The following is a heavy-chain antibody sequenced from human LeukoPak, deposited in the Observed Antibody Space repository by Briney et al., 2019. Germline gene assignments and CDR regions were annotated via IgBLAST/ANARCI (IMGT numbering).Heavy chain of an antibody. CDR2: MNPNSGNT. CDR3: ARDGYGSGKGYFDY. J-gene: IGHJ4*02. V-gene: IGHV1-8*02. D-gene: IGHD3-10*01. CDR1: GYTFTNYD. Sequence: ASVKVSCKASGYTFTNYDINWVRRATGQGLEWMGWMNPNSGNTGYAQKFQGRVTMTTDTSTSTAYMELRSLRSDDTAVYYCARDGYGSGKGYFDYWGQGTLVTVSS.